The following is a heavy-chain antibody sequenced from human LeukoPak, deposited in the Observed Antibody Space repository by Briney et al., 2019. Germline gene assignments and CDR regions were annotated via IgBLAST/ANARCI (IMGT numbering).Heavy chain of an antibody. CDR3: ATSWRLYYFDY. J-gene: IGHJ4*02. Sequence: ASVKVSCKASGGTFSSYAISWVRQAPGQGPEWMGRIIPILGIANYAQKFQGRVTITADKSTSTAYMELSSLRSEDTAVYYCATSWRLYYFDYWGQGTLVTVSS. CDR1: GGTFSSYA. V-gene: IGHV1-69*04. CDR2: IIPILGIA.